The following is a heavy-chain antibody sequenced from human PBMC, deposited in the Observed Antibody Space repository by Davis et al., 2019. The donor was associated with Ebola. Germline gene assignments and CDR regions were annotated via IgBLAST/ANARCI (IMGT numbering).Heavy chain of an antibody. CDR2: FYYNLAT. D-gene: IGHD2-21*01. J-gene: IGHJ4*02. V-gene: IGHV4-39*07. CDR1: GDSISSSDHY. Sequence: PSEILSLTCTVSGDSISSSDHYWGWIRQAPGKGLQWVGNFYYNLATHYSPSLKSRVIISVDTSKNQFSLRLNSVTAADTAIYYCAREGYRGGGFDYWGQGTLVPVSS. CDR3: AREGYRGGGFDY.